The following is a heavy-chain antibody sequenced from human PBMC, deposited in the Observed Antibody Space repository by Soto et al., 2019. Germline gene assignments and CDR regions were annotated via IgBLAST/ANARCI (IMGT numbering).Heavy chain of an antibody. D-gene: IGHD5-12*01. CDR3: ARRVDAPRYYGVDV. CDR1: GDSINSLPCY. J-gene: IGHJ6*02. CDR2: VSYSGST. Sequence: PSETLSLTCTVSGDSINSLPCYWGWIRQPPGKGLEWIGGVSYSGSTYYNPSLKSRVTISLNTPKNQFSLKLSSVTVTDTAMYFCARRVDAPRYYGVDVWGQGTTVTVSS. V-gene: IGHV4-39*01.